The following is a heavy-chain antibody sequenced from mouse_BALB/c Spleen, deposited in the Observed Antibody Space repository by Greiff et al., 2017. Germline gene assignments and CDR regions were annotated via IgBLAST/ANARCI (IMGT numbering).Heavy chain of an antibody. D-gene: IGHD2-3*01. J-gene: IGHJ2*01. CDR3: ARGDDGYYAFDY. Sequence: DVKLQESGPGLVKPSQSLSLTCTVTGYSITSDYAWNWIRQFPGNKLEWMGYISYSGSTSYNPSLKSRISITRDTSKNQFFLQLNSVTTEDTATYYCARGDDGYYAFDYWGQGTTLTVSS. V-gene: IGHV3-2*02. CDR1: GYSITSDYA. CDR2: ISYSGST.